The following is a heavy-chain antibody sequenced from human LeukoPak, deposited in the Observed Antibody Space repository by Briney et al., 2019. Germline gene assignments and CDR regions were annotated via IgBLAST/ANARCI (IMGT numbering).Heavy chain of an antibody. CDR2: IIPILGIA. V-gene: IGHV1-69*04. D-gene: IGHD3-10*01. J-gene: IGHJ6*02. Sequence: SVKVSCKASGGTFSSHAIAWVRQAPGQGPEWMGRIIPILGIANYAQKFQGRVTITADKSTSTAYMELSSLRSEDTAVYYCARGGFHYYGMDVWGQGTTVTVSS. CDR3: ARGGFHYYGMDV. CDR1: GGTFSSHA.